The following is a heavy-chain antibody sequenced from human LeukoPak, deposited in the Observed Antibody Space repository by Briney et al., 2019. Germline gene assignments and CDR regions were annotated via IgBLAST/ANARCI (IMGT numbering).Heavy chain of an antibody. D-gene: IGHD3-10*01. CDR3: ARERVYYYGSGSYYFFDY. V-gene: IGHV4-59*01. J-gene: IGHJ4*02. CDR1: GGSISSYY. CDR2: TYYSGST. Sequence: SETLSLTGTVSGGSISSYYWSWIRQPPGKGLEWIGYTYYSGSTNYNPSLKSRVTISVDTSKNQFSLKLSSVTAADTAVYYCARERVYYYGSGSYYFFDYWGQGTLVTVSS.